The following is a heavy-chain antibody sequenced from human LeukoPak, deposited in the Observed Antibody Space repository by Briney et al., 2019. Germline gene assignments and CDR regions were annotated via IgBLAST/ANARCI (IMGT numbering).Heavy chain of an antibody. J-gene: IGHJ3*02. CDR2: TYYRSEWYS. CDR3: ARALRGTTVWDGVFDI. D-gene: IGHD4-17*01. Sequence: SQTLSLTCAISGDSVSSNSGAWNWIRQSPSRGLEWLGRTYYRSEWYSDYAVSVKSRITITPDTSKNQFSLQLNSLSPEDTAVYYCARALRGTTVWDGVFDIWGQGTMVIVSS. CDR1: GDSVSSNSGA. V-gene: IGHV6-1*01.